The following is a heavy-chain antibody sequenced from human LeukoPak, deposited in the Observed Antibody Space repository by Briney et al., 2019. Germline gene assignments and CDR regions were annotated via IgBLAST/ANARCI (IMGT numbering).Heavy chain of an antibody. Sequence: IPSETLSLTCAVYGGSFSGYYWSWIRQPPGKGLEWIGEINHSGSTNYNPSLKSRVTISVDTSKNQFSLKLSSVTAADTAVYYCARRTLTYYYDSSGYPDYWGQGTLVTVSS. D-gene: IGHD3-22*01. V-gene: IGHV4-34*01. J-gene: IGHJ4*02. CDR2: INHSGST. CDR1: GGSFSGYY. CDR3: ARRTLTYYYDSSGYPDY.